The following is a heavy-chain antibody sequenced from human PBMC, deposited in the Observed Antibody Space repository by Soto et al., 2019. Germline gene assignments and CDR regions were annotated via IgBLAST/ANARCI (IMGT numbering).Heavy chain of an antibody. CDR3: AGLYYYYV. V-gene: IGHV3-48*02. D-gene: IGHD3-10*01. CDR1: GFTFGTYS. J-gene: IGHJ6*02. CDR2: IDSSSDTI. Sequence: MQLVESGGGLVQPGGSLRLSCVASGFTFGTYSMNWVRQAPGKGLEWVSYIDSSSDTIWYADSVKSRFTISRDNAKNSLYQQLDNLSDEDSGFYFCAGLYYYYVWGQGTTVTVSS.